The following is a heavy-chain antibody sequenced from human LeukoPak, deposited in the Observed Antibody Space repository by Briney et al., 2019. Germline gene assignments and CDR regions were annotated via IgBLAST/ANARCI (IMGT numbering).Heavy chain of an antibody. CDR3: ARQRASTRILDF. D-gene: IGHD1-1*01. CDR2: IYPSDSDT. J-gene: IGHJ4*02. Sequence: GESLKISCSGSGYSLSSYWIAWLRQMPGKGLEWMGIIYPSDSDTRYSPSFQGQVTISADESSNTAYLHWSSLKASDSAMYFCARQRASTRILDFWGQGTLVTVSS. V-gene: IGHV5-51*01. CDR1: GYSLSSYW.